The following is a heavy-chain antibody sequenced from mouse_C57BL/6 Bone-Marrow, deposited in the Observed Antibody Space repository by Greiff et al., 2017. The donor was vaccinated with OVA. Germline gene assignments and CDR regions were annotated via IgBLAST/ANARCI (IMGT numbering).Heavy chain of an antibody. Sequence: QVQLQQPGAELVMPGASVKLSCKASGYTFTSYWMHWVKQRPGQGLEWIGEIDPSDSYTNYNQKFKGKSTLTVDKSSSTAYMQLSSLTSEDSAVYYCARSLGRKTYWGQGTLVTVSA. J-gene: IGHJ3*01. D-gene: IGHD4-1*01. CDR1: GYTFTSYW. CDR2: IDPSDSYT. V-gene: IGHV1-69*01. CDR3: ARSLGRKTY.